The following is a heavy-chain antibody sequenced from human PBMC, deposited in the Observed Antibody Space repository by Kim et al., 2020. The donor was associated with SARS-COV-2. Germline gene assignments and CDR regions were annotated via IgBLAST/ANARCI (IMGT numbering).Heavy chain of an antibody. CDR3: ARHSVRFLELANWFDP. V-gene: IGHV4-39*01. J-gene: IGHJ5*02. D-gene: IGHD3-3*01. Sequence: SETLSLTCTVSGGSISSSGYYWSWIRQPPGKGLEWIGSIYYSGSTYYNPSLKSRVTISVDTSKNQFSLKLSSVTAADTAVYYCARHSVRFLELANWFDPWGQGTLVTVSS. CDR2: IYYSGST. CDR1: GGSISSSGYY.